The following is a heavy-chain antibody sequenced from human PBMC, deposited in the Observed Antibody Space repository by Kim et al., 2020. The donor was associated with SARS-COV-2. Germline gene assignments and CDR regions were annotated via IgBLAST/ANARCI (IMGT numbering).Heavy chain of an antibody. Sequence: GGSLRLSCAASGFTFSSYGMHWVRQAPGKGLEWVAVIWYDGSNKYYADSVKGRFTIYRDNSKNTLYLQMNSLRAEDTAVYYCARDGGYYGSGSYYGYWGQGTLVTVSS. J-gene: IGHJ4*02. CDR3: ARDGGYYGSGSYYGY. CDR1: GFTFSSYG. V-gene: IGHV3-33*01. CDR2: IWYDGSNK. D-gene: IGHD3-10*01.